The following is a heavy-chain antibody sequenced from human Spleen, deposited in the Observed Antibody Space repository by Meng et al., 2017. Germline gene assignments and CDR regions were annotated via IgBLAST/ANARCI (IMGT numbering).Heavy chain of an antibody. Sequence: GESLKISCVASGVSFTDAWMSWVRQAPGKGLEWISSISGGGGTIYYADSVKGRFTIPRDNAKSSLYLHMSSLRAEDTAVYYCARTGCSGTSCYGHFDFWGQGTLVTVSS. V-gene: IGHV3-11*04. CDR2: ISGGGGTI. CDR1: GVSFTDAW. D-gene: IGHD2-2*01. J-gene: IGHJ4*02. CDR3: ARTGCSGTSCYGHFDF.